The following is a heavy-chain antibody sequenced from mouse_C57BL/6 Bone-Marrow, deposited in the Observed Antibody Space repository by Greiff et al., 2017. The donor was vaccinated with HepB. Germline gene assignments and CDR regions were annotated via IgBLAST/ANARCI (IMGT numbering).Heavy chain of an antibody. CDR1: GYTFTSYW. V-gene: IGHV1-64*01. Sequence: VQLQQPGAELVKPGASVKLSCKASGYTFTSYWMHWVKQRPGQGLEWIGMIHPNSGSTNYNEKFKSKATLTVDKPSSTAYMQLSSLTSEDSAVYYCARSPPFYYYGSSPFADWGQGTLVTVSA. D-gene: IGHD1-1*01. CDR3: ARSPPFYYYGSSPFAD. CDR2: IHPNSGST. J-gene: IGHJ3*01.